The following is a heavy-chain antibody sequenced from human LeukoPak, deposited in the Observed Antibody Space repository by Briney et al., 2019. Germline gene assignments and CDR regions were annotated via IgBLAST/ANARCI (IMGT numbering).Heavy chain of an antibody. D-gene: IGHD3-10*01. CDR1: GYTSTSYD. CDR3: ARHFYDSGTNYCYMDV. CDR2: MNPNSGNT. Sequence: ASVKVSCKASGYTSTSYDINWVRQATGRGLEWMGWMNPNSGNTGYAQKFQGRVTLTRNTSISTAYMELSSLRSEDTGVYYCARHFYDSGTNYCYMDVWGNGTTVTISS. V-gene: IGHV1-8*02. J-gene: IGHJ6*03.